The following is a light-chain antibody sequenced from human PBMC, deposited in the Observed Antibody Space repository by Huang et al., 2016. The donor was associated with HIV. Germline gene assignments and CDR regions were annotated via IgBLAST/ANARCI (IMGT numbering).Light chain of an antibody. V-gene: IGKV1-12*01. Sequence: DIKMTQSPSSVSASIGDRVSFTCRASQDVNKWLAWYQQKPGVAPKLLVYASSTLQSGAPSRFRGSGSGTHFTLTINNQQAEDFATYFCQQSVTFPLTFGGGTKVELK. CDR2: ASS. CDR3: QQSVTFPLT. J-gene: IGKJ4*02. CDR1: QDVNKW.